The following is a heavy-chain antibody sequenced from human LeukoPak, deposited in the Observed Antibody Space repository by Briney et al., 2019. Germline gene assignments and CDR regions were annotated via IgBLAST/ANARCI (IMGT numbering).Heavy chain of an antibody. CDR1: GXTFSSYG. CDR2: IWHDGSNK. CDR3: ASDAEYCSGGSCYRGNFDY. V-gene: IGHV3-33*01. D-gene: IGHD2-15*01. Sequence: GGSLRLSCAASGXTFSSYGVHWVRQAPGKGLEWVAVIWHDGSNKYYADSVKGRFTISRDNAKNSLYLQMNSLRAEDTAVYYCASDAEYCSGGSCYRGNFDYWGQGTLVTVSS. J-gene: IGHJ4*02.